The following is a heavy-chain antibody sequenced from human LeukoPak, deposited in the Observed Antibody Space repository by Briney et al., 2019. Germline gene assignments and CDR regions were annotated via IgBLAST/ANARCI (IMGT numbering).Heavy chain of an antibody. D-gene: IGHD5-12*01. J-gene: IGHJ4*02. V-gene: IGHV4-34*01. CDR3: ASRSGYVSY. CDR2: INHSGST. Sequence: PSETLSLTCAVYGGSFSGYYWSWIRQPPGKGLEWIGEINHSGSTNYNPSLKSRVTISVDTSKNQFSLKLSSVTAADTAVYYCASRSGYVSYWGQGTLVTVSS. CDR1: GGSFSGYY.